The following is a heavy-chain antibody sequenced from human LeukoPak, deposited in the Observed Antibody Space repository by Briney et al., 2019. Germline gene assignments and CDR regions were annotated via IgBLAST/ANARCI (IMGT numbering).Heavy chain of an antibody. D-gene: IGHD2-8*01. CDR1: GFTVSSNY. Sequence: RGSLRLPCAASGFTVSSNYMSWVRQAPGKGLEWVSLIYSDGSTYYADSVKGRFIISRDNSANTLYLQMNSLRAEDTAVYYCARFQPIYTNSYAWFDPWGQGTLVTVSS. J-gene: IGHJ5*02. V-gene: IGHV3-53*01. CDR3: ARFQPIYTNSYAWFDP. CDR2: IYSDGST.